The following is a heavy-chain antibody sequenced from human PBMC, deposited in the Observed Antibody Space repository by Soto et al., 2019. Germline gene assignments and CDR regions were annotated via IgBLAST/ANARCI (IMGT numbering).Heavy chain of an antibody. CDR3: ARVEGDYYYYGMDV. Sequence: SETLSLTCTVSGGSISSGDYYWSWIRQPPGKGLEWIGYIYYSGNTYYNPSLKSRVTISVDTSKNQFSLKLSSVTAADTAVYYCARVEGDYYYYGMDVWGQGTTVTVSS. CDR2: IYYSGNT. V-gene: IGHV4-30-4*01. J-gene: IGHJ6*02. CDR1: GGSISSGDYY.